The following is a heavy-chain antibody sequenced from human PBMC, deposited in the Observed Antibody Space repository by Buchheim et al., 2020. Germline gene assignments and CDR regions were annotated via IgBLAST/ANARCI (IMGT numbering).Heavy chain of an antibody. Sequence: EVQLVESGGGLIQPGGSLRLSCAASGFTFSSYAMSWVRQAPGKGLEWVSAISGSGGSTYYADSVKGRFTISRDNSKNTLYLQMNSLRAEDTAVYYCAKAVESYSSGWYSGYFDYWGQGTL. V-gene: IGHV3-23*04. CDR1: GFTFSSYA. CDR2: ISGSGGST. J-gene: IGHJ4*02. CDR3: AKAVESYSSGWYSGYFDY. D-gene: IGHD6-19*01.